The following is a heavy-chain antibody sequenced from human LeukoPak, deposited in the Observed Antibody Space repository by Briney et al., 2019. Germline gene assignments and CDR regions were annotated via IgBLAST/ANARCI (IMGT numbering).Heavy chain of an antibody. CDR1: GGSTSSYY. CDR3: ARGGVRYSYAGFDY. D-gene: IGHD5-18*01. V-gene: IGHV4-59*01. J-gene: IGHJ4*02. CDR2: IYYSGST. Sequence: PSETLSLTCTVSGGSTSSYYWSWIRQPPGKGLEWIGYIYYSGSTNYNPSLKSRVTISVDTSKNQFSLKLSSVTAADTAVYYCARGGVRYSYAGFDYWGQGTLVTVSS.